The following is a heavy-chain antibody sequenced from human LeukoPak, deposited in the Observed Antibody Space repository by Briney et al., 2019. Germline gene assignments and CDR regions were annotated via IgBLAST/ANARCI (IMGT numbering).Heavy chain of an antibody. CDR2: ISGSGRST. CDR1: GFTFNSYA. CDR3: AKEAQGCSITSCYFDS. Sequence: PGGSLRLSCAASGFTFNSYAMTWVRQAPGKGLEYVSEISGSGRSTYYADSVQGRFRISRDNSKNMLYLQMNSLRAEDTAVYYCAKEAQGCSITSCYFDSWGQGTLVTVSS. V-gene: IGHV3-23*01. J-gene: IGHJ4*02. D-gene: IGHD2-2*01.